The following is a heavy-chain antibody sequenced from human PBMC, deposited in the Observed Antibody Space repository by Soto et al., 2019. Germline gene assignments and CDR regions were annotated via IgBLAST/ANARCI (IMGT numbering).Heavy chain of an antibody. V-gene: IGHV1-46*01. CDR3: AKDRGIEVAGLVSGLDY. CDR2: IDPSGGIT. D-gene: IGHD6-19*01. J-gene: IGHJ4*02. Sequence: ASVKVSCKASGYSFTNFHIHWVRQAPGQGLEWMGMIDPSGGITRDAQRLQGRITMTRDASTSTVYMELRSLTSEDTAVFYCAKDRGIEVAGLVSGLDYWGQGTLVTVSS. CDR1: GYSFTNFH.